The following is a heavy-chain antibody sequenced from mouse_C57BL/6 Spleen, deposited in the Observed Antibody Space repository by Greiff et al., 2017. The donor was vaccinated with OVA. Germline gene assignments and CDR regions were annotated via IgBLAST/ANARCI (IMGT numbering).Heavy chain of an antibody. Sequence: VMLVESGPGLVAPSQSLSITCTVSGFSLTSYGVSWVRQPPGKGLEWLGVIWGDGSTNYHSALISRLSISKDNSKSQVFLKLNSLQTDDTATYYCAKQGVYYYGSSYDYYAMDYWGQGTSVTVSS. J-gene: IGHJ4*01. D-gene: IGHD1-1*01. CDR1: GFSLTSYG. CDR3: AKQGVYYYGSSYDYYAMDY. CDR2: IWGDGST. V-gene: IGHV2-3*01.